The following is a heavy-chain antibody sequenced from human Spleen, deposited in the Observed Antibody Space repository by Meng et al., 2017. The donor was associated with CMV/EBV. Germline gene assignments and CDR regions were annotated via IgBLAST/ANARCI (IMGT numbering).Heavy chain of an antibody. V-gene: IGHV1-18*01. Sequence: ASVKVSCKASGYTFPSYGMTWVRQAPGQGLEWVGWISGYNGKTNYARKLQGRVTVTRDTSTSTVYMEVRSLRLDDTAVYYCAIGFPRNFFYFDHWGQGTLVTVSS. D-gene: IGHD2-2*03. J-gene: IGHJ4*02. CDR2: ISGYNGKT. CDR3: AIGFPRNFFYFDH. CDR1: GYTFPSYG.